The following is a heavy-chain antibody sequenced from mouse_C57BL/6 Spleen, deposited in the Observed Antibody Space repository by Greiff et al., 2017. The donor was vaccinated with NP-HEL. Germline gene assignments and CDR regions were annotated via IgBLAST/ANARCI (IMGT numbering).Heavy chain of an antibody. V-gene: IGHV1-81*01. CDR1: GYTFTSYG. CDR2: IYPRSGNT. D-gene: IGHD2-4*01. CDR3: ARSEDYDRAFAY. Sequence: VQRVESGAELARPGASVKLSCKASGYTFTSYGISWVKQRTGQGLEWIGEIYPRSGNTYYNEKFKGKATLTADKSSSTAYMELRSLTSEDSAVYFCARSEDYDRAFAYWGQGTLVTVSA. J-gene: IGHJ3*01.